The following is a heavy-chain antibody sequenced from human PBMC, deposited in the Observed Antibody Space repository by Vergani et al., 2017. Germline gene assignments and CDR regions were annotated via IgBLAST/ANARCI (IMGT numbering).Heavy chain of an antibody. V-gene: IGHV3-30*03. CDR3: ARVPYYYYYMDV. CDR2: ISYDGSNK. Sequence: QVQLVESGGGVVQPGRSLRLSCAASGFTFSSYGMHWVRQAPGKGLEWVAVISYDGSNKYYADSVKGRFTISRDNSKNTLYLQMNSLRAEDTAVYYCARVPYYYYYMDVWGKGTTVTVSS. CDR1: GFTFSSYG. J-gene: IGHJ6*03.